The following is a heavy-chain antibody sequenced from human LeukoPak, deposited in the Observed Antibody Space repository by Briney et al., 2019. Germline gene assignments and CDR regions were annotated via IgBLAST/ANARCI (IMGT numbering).Heavy chain of an antibody. Sequence: ASVKVSCKASGYTFTCYYMHWVRQAPGQGLEWMGWINPNSGGTNYAQKFQGRVTMTRDTSISTAYMELSRLRSDDTAVYYCARDEGGDGYNYNWFDPWGQGTLVTVSS. J-gene: IGHJ5*02. CDR3: ARDEGGDGYNYNWFDP. CDR2: INPNSGGT. V-gene: IGHV1-2*02. CDR1: GYTFTCYY. D-gene: IGHD5-24*01.